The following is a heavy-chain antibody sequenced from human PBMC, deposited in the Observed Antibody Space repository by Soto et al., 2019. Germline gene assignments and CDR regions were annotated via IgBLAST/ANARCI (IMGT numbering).Heavy chain of an antibody. D-gene: IGHD3-3*01. CDR3: ARTLYDFWSGYQDHDAFDI. CDR2: IYYSGST. CDR1: GGSISSSSYY. J-gene: IGHJ3*02. Sequence: SETLSLTCTVSGGSISSSSYYWGWIRQPPGKGLEWIGSIYYSGSTYYNPSLKSRVTISVDTSKNQFSLKLGSVTAADTAVYYCARTLYDFWSGYQDHDAFDIWGQGTMVTVSS. V-gene: IGHV4-39*01.